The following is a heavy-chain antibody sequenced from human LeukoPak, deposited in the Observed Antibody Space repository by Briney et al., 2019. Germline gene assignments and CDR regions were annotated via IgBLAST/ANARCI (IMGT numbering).Heavy chain of an antibody. CDR3: ARLIGLRAMDV. J-gene: IGHJ6*04. D-gene: IGHD2-15*01. CDR2: ISSSSSYI. Sequence: GGSLRLSCAASGFTFSSYSMNWVRQAPGKGLEWVSSISSSSSYIYYADSVKGRFTISRDNAKNSLYLQMNCLRAEDTAVYYCARLIGLRAMDVWGKGTTVTVSS. CDR1: GFTFSSYS. V-gene: IGHV3-21*01.